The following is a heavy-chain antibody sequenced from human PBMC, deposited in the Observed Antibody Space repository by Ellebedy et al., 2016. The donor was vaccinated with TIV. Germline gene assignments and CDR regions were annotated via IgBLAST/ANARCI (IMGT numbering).Heavy chain of an antibody. CDR2: IDPGDSYF. J-gene: IGHJ4*02. D-gene: IGHD5-18*01. Sequence: GESLKISCQGSGYSFASQWISWVRQVPGKGLEWMGRIDPGDSYFNYSPPFQGHVTFSTDKSISTAYLQWGSLKASDTAMYYCARHVTEKDTAMVLGPVDYWGQGTLVTVSS. CDR1: GYSFASQW. CDR3: ARHVTEKDTAMVLGPVDY. V-gene: IGHV5-10-1*01.